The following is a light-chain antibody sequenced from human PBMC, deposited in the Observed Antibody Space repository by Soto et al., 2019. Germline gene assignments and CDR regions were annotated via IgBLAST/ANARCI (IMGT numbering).Light chain of an antibody. CDR2: AAS. Sequence: DIQMTQSPSSLSASVGDRVTITCRASQGIRSDLGWYQQKPGQAPKRLIYAASSLQGGVPSRFSDSGSGTEFTLTISSLQPEDFATYYCLQHNSYPLTFGGGTKVEIK. CDR3: LQHNSYPLT. J-gene: IGKJ4*01. CDR1: QGIRSD. V-gene: IGKV1-17*01.